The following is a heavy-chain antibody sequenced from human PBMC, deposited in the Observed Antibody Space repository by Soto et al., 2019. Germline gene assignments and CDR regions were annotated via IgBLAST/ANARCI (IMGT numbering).Heavy chain of an antibody. CDR3: ARDLTLFDY. V-gene: IGHV3-48*01. J-gene: IGHJ4*02. CDR1: GFTFNSYS. Sequence: QLVEPGGGLVQPGGSLRLSCAASGFTFNSYSMNWVRQAPGKGLEWVSYIGRSSATIYYADSVKGRFTISRDNAKNSLYLQMNSLRADDTAVYYCARDLTLFDYWGQGTLVTVSS. CDR2: IGRSSATI.